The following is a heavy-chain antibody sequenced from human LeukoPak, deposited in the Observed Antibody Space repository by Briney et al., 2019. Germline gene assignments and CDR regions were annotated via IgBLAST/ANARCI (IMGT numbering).Heavy chain of an antibody. J-gene: IGHJ4*02. CDR3: GRQGYTASYYFLDF. Sequence: PSETLSLTCTVSSGSINSYYWGWVRQPPGKGLEWIGRIYTTGATQYNPSLKSRVTMSIDTSTNQCSLNLRSMTAADTAVYYCGRQGYTASYYFLDFWSQGTLVAVS. CDR1: SGSINSYY. D-gene: IGHD1-26*01. CDR2: IYTTGAT. V-gene: IGHV4-4*07.